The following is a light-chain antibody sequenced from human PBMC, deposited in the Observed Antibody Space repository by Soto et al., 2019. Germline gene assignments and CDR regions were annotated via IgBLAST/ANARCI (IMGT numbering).Light chain of an antibody. CDR3: CSYAGSYTFV. CDR1: SSDIGKYNY. Sequence: QSVLTQPASVSGSPGQSITISCTGTSSDIGKYNYVSWYQQYPGKAPKIMIYDVSKRPSGVPDRFSGSKSDNTASLTISGLQAEDEADYYCCSYAGSYTFVFGIGTKLTVL. J-gene: IGLJ1*01. V-gene: IGLV2-11*01. CDR2: DVS.